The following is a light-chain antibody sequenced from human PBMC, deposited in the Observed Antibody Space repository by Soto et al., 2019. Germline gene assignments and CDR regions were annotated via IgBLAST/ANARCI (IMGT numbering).Light chain of an antibody. CDR2: DAS. V-gene: IGKV1-33*01. CDR3: HQYDNVPQT. Sequence: DIPMTQSPSSLSPSVGDRVTITCRASQDIGKFLNWYQQKPGKAPKLLIYDASNLQTGVPSRFSGSGSGTHFTFTISSLQPQHSASYYCHQYDNVPQTFGQGTKLEIK. J-gene: IGKJ2*01. CDR1: QDIGKF.